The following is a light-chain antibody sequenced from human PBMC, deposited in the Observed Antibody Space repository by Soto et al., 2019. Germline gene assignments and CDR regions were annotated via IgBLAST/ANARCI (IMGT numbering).Light chain of an antibody. Sequence: SALTQPASVSGSPGQSITISFTGSSSAVGSYRLVSWYQCHPGKVPKLIIYEGSKRPSGVSNRFSGSEPGNTASLTISGLQAEDAADYYCCSSAPSRTVVFGPGTKVTVL. CDR1: SSAVGSYRL. J-gene: IGLJ1*01. CDR2: EGS. V-gene: IGLV2-23*01. CDR3: CSSAPSRTVV.